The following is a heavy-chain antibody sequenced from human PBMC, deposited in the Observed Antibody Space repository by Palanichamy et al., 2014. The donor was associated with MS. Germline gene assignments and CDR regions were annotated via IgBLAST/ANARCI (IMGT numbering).Heavy chain of an antibody. J-gene: IGHJ3*02. D-gene: IGHD6-13*01. Sequence: VQLVEVWGRAWSSLGGPVRLSCAASGFTVSSKYMSWVRQAPGKGLEWVAVIFSGGSTYYADSVKGRFTISRDNSKNTLNLQMNSLRAEDTAVYYCARALDSSHAGFDIWGLGTMVTVSS. CDR3: ARALDSSHAGFDI. CDR1: GFTVSSKY. V-gene: IGHV3-66*01. CDR2: IFSGGST.